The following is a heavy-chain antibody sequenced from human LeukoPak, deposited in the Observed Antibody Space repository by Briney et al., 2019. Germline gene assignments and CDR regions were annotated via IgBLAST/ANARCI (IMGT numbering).Heavy chain of an antibody. CDR1: GFTFSSYA. D-gene: IGHD3-10*01. J-gene: IGHJ4*02. CDR3: ARGTELWFGGYYFDY. Sequence: GRSLRLSCAASGFTFSSYAMHWVRQAPGKGLEWVAVISYDGSNKYYADSVKGRFTISRDNSKNTLYLQMNSLRAEDTAVYYCARGTELWFGGYYFDYWGQGTLVTVSS. CDR2: ISYDGSNK. V-gene: IGHV3-30*01.